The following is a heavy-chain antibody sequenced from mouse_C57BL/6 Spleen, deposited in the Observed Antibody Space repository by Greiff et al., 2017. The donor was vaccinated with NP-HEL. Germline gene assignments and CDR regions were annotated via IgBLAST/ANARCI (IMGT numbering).Heavy chain of an antibody. D-gene: IGHD1-1*01. J-gene: IGHJ1*03. CDR3: ARDRDYGSRGFDV. CDR1: GYSITSGYY. V-gene: IGHV3-6*01. CDR2: ISYDGSN. Sequence: EVQLQESGPGLVKPSQSLSLTCSVTGYSITSGYYWNWIRQLPGNKLEWIGYISYDGSNNYNPSLKNRISITRDTSKNQFFLKLNSVTTEDTATYYCARDRDYGSRGFDVWGTGTTVTVSS.